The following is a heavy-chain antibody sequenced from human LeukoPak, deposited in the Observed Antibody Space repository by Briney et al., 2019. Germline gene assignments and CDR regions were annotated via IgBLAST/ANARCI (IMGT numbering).Heavy chain of an antibody. CDR3: ARALRNYYDSSGPNPPGY. V-gene: IGHV3-30*04. J-gene: IGHJ4*02. CDR1: GFTFSSYA. Sequence: PGRSLRLSCAASGFTFSSYAMHWVRQAPGKGLEWVAVISYDGSNKYYADSVKGRFTTSRDNSKNTLYLQMNSLRAEDTAVYYCARALRNYYDSSGPNPPGYWGQGTLVTVSS. CDR2: ISYDGSNK. D-gene: IGHD3-22*01.